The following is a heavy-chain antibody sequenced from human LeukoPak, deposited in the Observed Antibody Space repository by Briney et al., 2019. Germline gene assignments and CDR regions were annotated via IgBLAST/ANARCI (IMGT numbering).Heavy chain of an antibody. V-gene: IGHV3-21*01. CDR3: SSIAGRRAFDY. CDR2: ISSTGGSI. J-gene: IGHJ4*02. Sequence: PGGSLRLSCAASGFTFSNYDMNWVRQAPGRGLEWVTSISSTGGSIYYADSVKGRFAISRDNAKNSLDLQMNSLRAEDTAVYYCSSIAGRRAFDYWGQGTLVTVSS. D-gene: IGHD6-6*01. CDR1: GFTFSNYD.